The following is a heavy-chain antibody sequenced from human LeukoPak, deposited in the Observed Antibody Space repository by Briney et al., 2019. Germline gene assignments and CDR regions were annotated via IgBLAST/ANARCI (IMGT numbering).Heavy chain of an antibody. CDR3: TRERWLPDDAFDM. CDR1: GFTFGDYA. CDR2: IRSKAYGGTT. D-gene: IGHD5-24*01. J-gene: IGHJ3*02. V-gene: IGHV3-49*04. Sequence: PGGSLRLSCTASGFTFGDYALSWVRQAPGKGLEWVGFIRSKAYGGTTEYAASVKGRFTISRDDSKSIAYLQMNSLKTEDTAVYYCTRERWLPDDAFDMWGQGTMVTVSS.